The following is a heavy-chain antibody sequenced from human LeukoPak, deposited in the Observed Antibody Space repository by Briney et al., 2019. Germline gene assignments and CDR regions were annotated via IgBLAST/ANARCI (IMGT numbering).Heavy chain of an antibody. J-gene: IGHJ3*02. D-gene: IGHD3-3*01. CDR2: ISSSSSYI. V-gene: IGHV3-21*01. Sequence: GGSLRLSCAASGFTFSSYSMNWVRQAPGKGLEWVSSISSSSSYIYYADSVKGRFTISRGNAKNSLYLQMNSLRAEDTAVYYCARETPFHTIFGVVIEFSDAFDIWGQGTMVTVSS. CDR3: ARETPFHTIFGVVIEFSDAFDI. CDR1: GFTFSSYS.